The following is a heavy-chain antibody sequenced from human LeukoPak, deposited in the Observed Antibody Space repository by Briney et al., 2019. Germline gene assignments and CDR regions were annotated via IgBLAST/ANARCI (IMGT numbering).Heavy chain of an antibody. J-gene: IGHJ4*02. D-gene: IGHD1-26*01. V-gene: IGHV3-7*03. CDR1: GFTFSTYW. Sequence: PGGSLRLSCAASGFTFSTYWMSWVRQAPGKGLEWVANIKQDGSDKYYVDSVKGRFTISRDNAKNSLFLQMNSLRAEDTAVYYCANLAGGSYVWIDYWGQGTLVTVSS. CDR3: ANLAGGSYVWIDY. CDR2: IKQDGSDK.